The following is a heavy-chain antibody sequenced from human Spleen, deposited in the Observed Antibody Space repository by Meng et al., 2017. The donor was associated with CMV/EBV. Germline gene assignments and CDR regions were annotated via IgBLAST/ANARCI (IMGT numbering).Heavy chain of an antibody. CDR3: TRDRLGSPD. V-gene: IGHV3-49*04. CDR2: IRGMAYGGTT. Sequence: GESLKISCTASGFTFRDYTMGWVRQAPGKGLEWVGLIRGMAYGGTTAYAASVRGRFTISRYDSRNIVYLQMNSLKTEDTALYYCTRDRLGSPDWGRGTLVTVSS. J-gene: IGHJ4*02. CDR1: GFTFRDYT. D-gene: IGHD1-26*01.